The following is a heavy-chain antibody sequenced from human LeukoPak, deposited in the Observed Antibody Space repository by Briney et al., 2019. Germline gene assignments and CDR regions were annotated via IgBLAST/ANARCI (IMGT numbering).Heavy chain of an antibody. CDR1: GYTFTSYY. J-gene: IGHJ4*02. V-gene: IGHV1-46*01. D-gene: IGHD3-22*01. CDR3: ARDLDDSSGYSFDY. Sequence: SVTVSCMASGYTFTSYYMHWVRQAAGQELEWMGIINPSVGSTNYAHKFQGRVAMTRDTSTSTLYMELSSLRSEDTAVYYCARDLDDSSGYSFDYWGQGTLVTVSS. CDR2: INPSVGST.